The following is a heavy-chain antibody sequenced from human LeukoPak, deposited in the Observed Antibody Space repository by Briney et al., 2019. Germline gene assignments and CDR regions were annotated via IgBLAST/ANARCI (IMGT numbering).Heavy chain of an antibody. V-gene: IGHV3-23*01. CDR1: GFTFSSYA. CDR3: AKHGSGSSITGY. D-gene: IGHD6-6*01. CDR2: ISGSGGST. Sequence: GGSLRLSCAASGFTFSSYAMSWVRQAPGKGLEWVSAISGSGGSTYYADSVKGRLTISRDNSKNTLYLQMNSLRAEDTAVYYCAKHGSGSSITGYWGQGTLVTVSS. J-gene: IGHJ4*02.